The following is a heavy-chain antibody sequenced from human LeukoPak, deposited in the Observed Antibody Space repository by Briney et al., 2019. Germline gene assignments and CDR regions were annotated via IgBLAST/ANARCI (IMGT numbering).Heavy chain of an antibody. CDR1: GFIFSSYE. Sequence: PGGSLRLSCAASGFIFSSYEMNWVRQAPGKGLEWVSYISSSGSTKEYADSVKGRFTISRDNAKNSLYLQMNSLRVEDTAVYYCAREEGLDYWGQGTLVTVSS. J-gene: IGHJ4*02. D-gene: IGHD5-12*01. V-gene: IGHV3-48*03. CDR2: ISSSGSTK. CDR3: AREEGLDY.